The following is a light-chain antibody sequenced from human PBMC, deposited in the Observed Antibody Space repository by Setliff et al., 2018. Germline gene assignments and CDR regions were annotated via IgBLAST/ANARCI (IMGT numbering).Light chain of an antibody. CDR3: SSYAGSNNFPYV. Sequence: QSALAQPRSVSGSPGQSVTISCTGTSSDVGGYNYVSWYQQHPGKAPKVXXXXVXXXXSXXXXXXXXXXXXXXXXLTVSGLQAEDEADYYCSSYAGSNNFPYVFGTGTKVTVL. CDR1: SSDVGGYNY. J-gene: IGLJ1*01. V-gene: IGLV2-8*01. CDR2: XVX.